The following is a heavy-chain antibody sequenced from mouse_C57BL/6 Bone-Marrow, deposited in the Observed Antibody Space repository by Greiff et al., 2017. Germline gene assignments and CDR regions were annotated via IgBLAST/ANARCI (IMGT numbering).Heavy chain of an antibody. D-gene: IGHD1-1*01. V-gene: IGHV8-8*01. CDR3: ARGTYYYDSSRFDY. J-gene: IGHJ2*01. Sequence: QVTLKVSGPGILQPSQTLSLTCSFSGFSLSTFGMGVGWIRQPPGKGLVWLAHIWWDDDKYYKPAQKSRLIISKDTSKNQVFLKIANVDTADTATYYCARGTYYYDSSRFDYWGQGTTLTVSS. CDR2: IWWDDDK. CDR1: GFSLSTFGMG.